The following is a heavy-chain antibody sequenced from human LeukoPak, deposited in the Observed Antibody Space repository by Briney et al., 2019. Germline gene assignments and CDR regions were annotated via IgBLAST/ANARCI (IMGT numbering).Heavy chain of an antibody. CDR2: INPNSGGT. D-gene: IGHD1-26*01. CDR1: GYTFTGYY. Sequence: ASVKVSCKASGYTFTGYYMHWVRQAPGQGLEWMGRINPNSGGTNYAQKFQGRVTMTRDTSISTAYMELSRLRSDDTAVYYCARDLDWSYEFYYFDYWGQGTLVTVSS. V-gene: IGHV1-2*06. J-gene: IGHJ4*02. CDR3: ARDLDWSYEFYYFDY.